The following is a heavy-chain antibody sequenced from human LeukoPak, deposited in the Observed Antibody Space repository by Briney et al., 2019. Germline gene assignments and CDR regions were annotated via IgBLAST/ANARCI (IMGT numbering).Heavy chain of an antibody. D-gene: IGHD5-18*01. J-gene: IGHJ4*02. CDR3: ARHQDGYTYGYDY. V-gene: IGHV5-51*01. CDR1: GYSFATYW. CDR2: VYPGDSDV. Sequence: GESLKISCKGSGYSFATYWIGWVRQMPGKGLEWMGIVYPGDSDVRYSPSFQGLVTISVDKSINTAYLQWSSLKASDTAIFYCARHQDGYTYGYDYWGQGTLVTVSS.